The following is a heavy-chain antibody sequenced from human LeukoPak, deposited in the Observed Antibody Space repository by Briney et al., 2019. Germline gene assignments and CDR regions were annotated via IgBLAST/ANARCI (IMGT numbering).Heavy chain of an antibody. Sequence: GGSLRLSCSASGFTFSSYAMHWVRQAPGKGLEYVSAISSNGGSTYYADSVKGRFTISRDNSKNTLYLQMSSLRAEDTAVYYCVKDVGYDILTGYYIGYFDYWGQGTLVTVSS. V-gene: IGHV3-64D*06. D-gene: IGHD3-9*01. J-gene: IGHJ4*02. CDR2: ISSNGGST. CDR3: VKDVGYDILTGYYIGYFDY. CDR1: GFTFSSYA.